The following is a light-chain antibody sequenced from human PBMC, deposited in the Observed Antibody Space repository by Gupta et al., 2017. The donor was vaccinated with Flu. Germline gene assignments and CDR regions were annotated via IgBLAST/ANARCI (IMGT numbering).Light chain of an antibody. CDR3: RQYGDYPIT. CDR1: QSIRNS. J-gene: IGKJ5*01. Sequence: IQMTQSPSSLSASVGDRVIITCRASQSIRNSLGWYQQKPQKAPKSLIYGASSLQKGVPSRFSGSGSGREFTLTISSLQPEDFGTYYCRQYGDYPITFGQGTRLEIK. V-gene: IGKV1D-16*01. CDR2: GAS.